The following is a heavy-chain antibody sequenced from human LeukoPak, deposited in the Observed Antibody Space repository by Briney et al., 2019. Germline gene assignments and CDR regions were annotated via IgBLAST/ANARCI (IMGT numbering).Heavy chain of an antibody. Sequence: GGSLRLSCAASGFTVSSNDMSWVRQAPGKGLEWVSVIYSGGRTFYADSVKGRFTISRDNSKNTLYLQMNSLRAEDTAVYYCAKGRSYSGSYYTFDYWGQGTLVTVSS. V-gene: IGHV3-53*01. CDR1: GFTVSSND. CDR3: AKGRSYSGSYYTFDY. CDR2: IYSGGRT. D-gene: IGHD1-26*01. J-gene: IGHJ4*02.